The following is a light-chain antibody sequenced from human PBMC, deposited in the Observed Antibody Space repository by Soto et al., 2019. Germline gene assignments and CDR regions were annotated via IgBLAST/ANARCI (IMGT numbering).Light chain of an antibody. Sequence: QSALTQPASVSGSPGQSITISCTGSSSDVGGYNLVSWYQQHPGKAPKLMIYEGSRRPSGVSNRFSGSKSGNTASLTISGLQAEDEADYYCYSYTGSLYVFGSGTKVTVL. J-gene: IGLJ1*01. CDR2: EGS. CDR3: YSYTGSLYV. V-gene: IGLV2-23*01. CDR1: SSDVGGYNL.